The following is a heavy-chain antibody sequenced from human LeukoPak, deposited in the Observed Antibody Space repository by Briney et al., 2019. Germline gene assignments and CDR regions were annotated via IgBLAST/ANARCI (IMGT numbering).Heavy chain of an antibody. CDR2: ISGSGGST. J-gene: IGHJ4*02. CDR1: GFTFSSYA. D-gene: IGHD5-12*01. V-gene: IGHV3-23*01. Sequence: GGSLRLSCAASGFTFSSYAMSWVRQAPGKGLEWVSAISGSGGSTYYADSVKGRFTISRDNSKNTLYLQVNSLRAEDTAVYYCAKDPLVNSGYLYYFDYWGQGTLVTVSS. CDR3: AKDPLVNSGYLYYFDY.